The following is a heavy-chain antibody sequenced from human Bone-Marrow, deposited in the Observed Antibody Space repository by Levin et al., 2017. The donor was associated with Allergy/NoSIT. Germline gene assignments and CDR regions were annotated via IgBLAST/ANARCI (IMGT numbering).Heavy chain of an antibody. CDR3: ARGEDTGWFDP. CDR1: GESISGGRSY. D-gene: IGHD1-14*01. J-gene: IGHJ5*02. CDR2: LYYRSTI. V-gene: IGHV4-39*07. Sequence: MASETLSLTCTVSGESISGGRSYWGWIRQPPGRGLEWIGSLYYRSTIYYNPSLKGRVTISVDTSKNQFSLKATSVTAADTAVYYCARGEDTGWFDPWGQGTLVTVSS.